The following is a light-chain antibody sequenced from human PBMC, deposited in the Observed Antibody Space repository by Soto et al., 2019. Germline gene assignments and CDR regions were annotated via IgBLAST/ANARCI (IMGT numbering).Light chain of an antibody. V-gene: IGKV3-20*01. CDR3: QQYDSAPRT. J-gene: IGKJ4*01. CDR1: QSVSRSY. CDR2: DAS. Sequence: EIVLTQSPGSLSFSPGEGATLSCRASQSVSRSYLAWYQQKPCQAPRLLSYDASSRATGIPDRFSRSGSGTDFSLTISKLEPEEFAVYYGQQYDSAPRTFGGGTRVEIK.